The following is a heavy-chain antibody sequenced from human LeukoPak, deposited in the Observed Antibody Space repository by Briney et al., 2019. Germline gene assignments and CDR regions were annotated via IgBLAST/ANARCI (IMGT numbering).Heavy chain of an antibody. CDR3: AKTRHRYYYYYMDV. Sequence: GGSLRLSCAASGFTFSSYVMSWVRPAPGKGLEWVSAISGSGGSTYYADSVKGRFTISRDNSKNTLYLQMNSLRAEDTAVYYCAKTRHRYYYYYMDVWGKGTTVTVSS. V-gene: IGHV3-23*01. CDR2: ISGSGGST. CDR1: GFTFSSYV. J-gene: IGHJ6*03.